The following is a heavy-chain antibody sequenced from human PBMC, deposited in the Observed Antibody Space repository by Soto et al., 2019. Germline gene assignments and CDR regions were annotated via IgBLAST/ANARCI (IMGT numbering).Heavy chain of an antibody. J-gene: IGHJ3*02. Sequence: PSQTLSLTCAISGDSVPSNSAAWNWIRQSPSRGLEWLGRTYYRSKWYNDYAVSVKSRITINPDTSKNQFSLQLNSVTPEDTAVYYCAREEAAYYDILTGYYMWSDAFDIWGQGTMVTVSS. CDR3: AREEAAYYDILTGYYMWSDAFDI. CDR2: TYYRSKWYN. D-gene: IGHD3-9*01. CDR1: GDSVPSNSAA. V-gene: IGHV6-1*01.